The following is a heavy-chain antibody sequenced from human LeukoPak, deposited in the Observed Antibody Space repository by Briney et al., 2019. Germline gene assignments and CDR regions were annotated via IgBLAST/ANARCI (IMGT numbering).Heavy chain of an antibody. CDR1: GYTFTGYY. D-gene: IGHD3-9*01. J-gene: IGHJ5*02. CDR3: ARDYDILTGYSNWFDP. CDR2: INPNSGGT. V-gene: IGHV1-2*02. Sequence: GASVKVSCKASGYTFTGYYMHWVRQAPGQGLERMGWINPNSGGTNYAQKFQGRVTMTRDTSISTAYMELSRLRSDDTAVYYCARDYDILTGYSNWFDPWGQGTLVTVSS.